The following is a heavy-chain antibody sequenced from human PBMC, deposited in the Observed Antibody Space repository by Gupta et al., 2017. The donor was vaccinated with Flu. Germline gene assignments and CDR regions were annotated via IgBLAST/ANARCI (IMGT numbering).Heavy chain of an antibody. CDR1: GFTFSEHY. D-gene: IGHD1-14*01. J-gene: IGHJ4*02. CDR3: SRGETGPSPPGRNDC. Sequence: EVRLVASGGGLVPPGGSLRLSCVVSGFTFSEHYMDWIRQAPGKGLEWVGRIRNKANSYTTEYAASVKDRFTITRDDSKDSLYLQMNSLNNGDTAVYYCSRGETGPSPPGRNDCWGQGTLVTVSS. V-gene: IGHV3-72*01. CDR2: IRNKANSYTT.